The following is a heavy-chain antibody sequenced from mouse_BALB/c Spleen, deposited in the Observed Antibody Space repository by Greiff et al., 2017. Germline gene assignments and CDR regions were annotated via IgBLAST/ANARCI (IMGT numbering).Heavy chain of an antibody. Sequence: EVQRVESGGGLVQPGGSLKLSCAASGFTFSSYTMSWVRQTPEKRLEWVAYISNGGCSTYYPDTVKGRFTISRDNAKNTLYLQMSSLKSEDTAMYYCARGHYYGSSPYFDFWGQGTTLTVSS. CDR2: ISNGGCST. J-gene: IGHJ2*01. D-gene: IGHD1-1*01. CDR3: ARGHYYGSSPYFDF. V-gene: IGHV5-12-2*01. CDR1: GFTFSSYT.